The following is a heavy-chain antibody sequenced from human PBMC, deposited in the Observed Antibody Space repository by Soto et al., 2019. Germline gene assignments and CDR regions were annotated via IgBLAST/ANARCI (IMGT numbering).Heavy chain of an antibody. CDR2: ISYDGTNK. CDR3: AKEKATRGYSFLVDY. D-gene: IGHD5-18*01. CDR1: GFTFSSYG. Sequence: VQLVESGGGLVKPGGSLRLSCAASGFTFSSYGMHWVRQAPGKGLEWVAVISYDGTNKYYADSVKGRFTISRDDSKNTLYLQMNSLRPEDTAVYYCAKEKATRGYSFLVDYWGQGTLVTVSS. V-gene: IGHV3-30*18. J-gene: IGHJ4*02.